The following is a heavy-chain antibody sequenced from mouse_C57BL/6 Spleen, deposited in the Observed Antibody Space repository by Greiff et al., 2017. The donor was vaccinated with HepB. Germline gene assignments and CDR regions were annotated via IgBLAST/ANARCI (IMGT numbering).Heavy chain of an antibody. CDR3: ARSGGGFWYFDV. J-gene: IGHJ1*03. D-gene: IGHD1-3*01. V-gene: IGHV1-55*01. CDR2: IYPGSGST. CDR1: GYTFTSYW. Sequence: QVQLKQPGAELVKPGASVKMSCKASGYTFTSYWITWVKQRPGQGLEWIGDIYPGSGSTNYNEKFKSKATLTVDTSTSTAYMQLSSLTSEDSAVYYCARSGGGFWYFDVWGTGTTVTVSS.